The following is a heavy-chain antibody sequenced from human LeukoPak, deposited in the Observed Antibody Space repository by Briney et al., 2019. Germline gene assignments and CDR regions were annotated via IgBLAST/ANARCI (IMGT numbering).Heavy chain of an antibody. J-gene: IGHJ3*02. CDR1: GFTFSNAW. CDR3: TTAGTVYYYDSRAHLHAFDI. Sequence: GGSLRLSCAASGFTFSNAWMSWVRQAPGKGLEWVGRIKSKTDGGTTDYAAPVKGRFTISRDDSKNTLYLQMNSLKTEDTAVYYCTTAGTVYYYDSRAHLHAFDIWGQGTMVTVSS. D-gene: IGHD3-22*01. V-gene: IGHV3-15*01. CDR2: IKSKTDGGTT.